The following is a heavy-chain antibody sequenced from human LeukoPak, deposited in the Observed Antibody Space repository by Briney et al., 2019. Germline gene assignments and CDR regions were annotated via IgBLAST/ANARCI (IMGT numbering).Heavy chain of an antibody. D-gene: IGHD6-19*01. CDR2: ISYDGSNK. CDR3: ARDSQGSGWYSFYYYYYGMDV. CDR1: GFTFSSYA. J-gene: IGHJ6*02. Sequence: GGSLRLSCAASGFTFSSYAMHWVRQAPGKGLEWVAAISYDGSNKYYADSVKGRFTVSRDNSKNTLYLQMNSLRAEDTAVYYCARDSQGSGWYSFYYYYYGMDVWGQGTTVTVSS. V-gene: IGHV3-30-3*01.